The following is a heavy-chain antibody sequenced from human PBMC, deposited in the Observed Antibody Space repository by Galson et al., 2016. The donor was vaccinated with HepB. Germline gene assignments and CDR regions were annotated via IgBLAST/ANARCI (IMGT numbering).Heavy chain of an antibody. V-gene: IGHV3-30*03. D-gene: IGHD6-6*01. Sequence: SLRLSCAASGFSFSDYGMHWARQAPGKGLERVAVISYGSINKYYEDSAKGRFTISRDDSKSTVFLQMNSLRVDDSAIYYCFTASSVGLDYWGQGTLVTVSS. CDR2: ISYGSINK. J-gene: IGHJ4*02. CDR3: FTASSVGLDY. CDR1: GFSFSDYG.